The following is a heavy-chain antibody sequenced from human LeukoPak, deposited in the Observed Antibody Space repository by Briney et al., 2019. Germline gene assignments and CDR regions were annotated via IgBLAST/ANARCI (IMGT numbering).Heavy chain of an antibody. CDR1: GGSISSNNYY. V-gene: IGHV4-39*01. J-gene: IGHJ4*02. Sequence: SETLSLTCTVSGGSISSNNYYWGWIRQPPGKGLEWIGSIYYGGYTYYNPSLKSRVTISVDTSKNQFSLKLSSVTAADTTIYYCQSRFLEWLLDYWGQGTLVTVSS. CDR3: QSRFLEWLLDY. D-gene: IGHD3-3*01. CDR2: IYYGGYT.